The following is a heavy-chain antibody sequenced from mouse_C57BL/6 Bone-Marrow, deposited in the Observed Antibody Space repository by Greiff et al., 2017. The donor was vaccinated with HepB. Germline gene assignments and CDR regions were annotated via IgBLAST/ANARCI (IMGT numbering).Heavy chain of an antibody. CDR3: ARYDYGSSYAYYFDY. J-gene: IGHJ2*01. V-gene: IGHV1-19*01. CDR1: GYTFTDYY. CDR2: INPYNGGT. Sequence: EVKLQESGPVLVKPGASVKMSCKASGYTFTDYYMNWVKQSHGKSLEWIGVINPYNGGTSYNQKFKGKATLTVDKSSSTAYMELNSLTSEDSAVYYCARYDYGSSYAYYFDYWGQGTTLTVSS. D-gene: IGHD1-1*01.